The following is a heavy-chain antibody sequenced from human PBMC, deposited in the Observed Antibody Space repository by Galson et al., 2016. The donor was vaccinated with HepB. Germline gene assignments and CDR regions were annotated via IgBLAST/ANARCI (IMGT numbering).Heavy chain of an antibody. CDR2: ISGNGIGT. Sequence: SLRLSCAASGFTFNTYAMTWVRQAPGKGLECVATISGNGIGTAYAGSVKGRFTISRDTSKNTVYLQMNSLRSEDTAVYYCAKGTLGQGSGSSRDPFDCWGQGTLVTVAS. CDR1: GFTFNTYA. V-gene: IGHV3-23*01. J-gene: IGHJ4*02. D-gene: IGHD2-15*01. CDR3: AKGTLGQGSGSSRDPFDC.